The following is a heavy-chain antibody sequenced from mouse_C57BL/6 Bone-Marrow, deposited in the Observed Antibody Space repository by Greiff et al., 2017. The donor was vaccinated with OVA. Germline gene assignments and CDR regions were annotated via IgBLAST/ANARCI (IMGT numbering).Heavy chain of an antibody. CDR2: IRLKSDNYAT. D-gene: IGHD2-4*01. CDR1: GFTFSNYW. CDR3: TYYDYDGFAY. V-gene: IGHV6-3*01. Sequence: EVKLMESGGGLVQPGGSMKLSCVASGFTFSNYWMNWVRQSPEKGLEWVAQIRLKSDNYATHSAESVKGRFTISRDDSKSSVYLQMNNLRAEDTGIYYCTYYDYDGFAYWGQGTLVTVSA. J-gene: IGHJ3*01.